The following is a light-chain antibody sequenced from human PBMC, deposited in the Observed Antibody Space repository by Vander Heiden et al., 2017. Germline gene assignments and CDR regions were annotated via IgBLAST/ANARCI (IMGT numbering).Light chain of an antibody. CDR2: DTS. V-gene: IGLV8-61*01. Sequence: QTVVTQEPSFSVSPGGTVTLTCGLSSGSVSTTYYPSWYQQTPGQAPRTLIYDTSTRSSGVPDRFSGSILGNKAALTITGAQADDESDYYCVLYMGRGISVFGGGTRLTVL. J-gene: IGLJ3*02. CDR3: VLYMGRGISV. CDR1: SGSVSTTYY.